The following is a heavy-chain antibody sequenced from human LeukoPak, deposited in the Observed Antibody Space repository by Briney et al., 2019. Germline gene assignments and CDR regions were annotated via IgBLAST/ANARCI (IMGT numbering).Heavy chain of an antibody. J-gene: IGHJ3*01. D-gene: IGHD1-26*01. V-gene: IGHV3-9*01. CDR2: ISYSSETI. Sequence: TGGSLRLSCAASGFSFDEYAMHWVRQVPGKGLEWVSGISYSSETIGYVDSVKGRFTISRDNAKKSLYLQMNSLRAEDTALYYCTKDRGGSSQLGDAFDVWGQGTMVSVSS. CDR3: TKDRGGSSQLGDAFDV. CDR1: GFSFDEYA.